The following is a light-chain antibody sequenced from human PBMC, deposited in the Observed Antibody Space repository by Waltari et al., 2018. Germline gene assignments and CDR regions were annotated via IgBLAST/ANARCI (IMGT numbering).Light chain of an antibody. CDR1: QSVSIN. V-gene: IGKV3-15*01. CDR2: RAS. Sequence: IVLTQFPASLSVSPGERATLSCRASQSVSINLAWYQQKPGQSPRLLISRASSRATGVPARFSGGGSETDFSLTISSLQSEDFAVYYCQQYETWPLNTFGQGTILEIK. J-gene: IGKJ2*01. CDR3: QQYETWPLNT.